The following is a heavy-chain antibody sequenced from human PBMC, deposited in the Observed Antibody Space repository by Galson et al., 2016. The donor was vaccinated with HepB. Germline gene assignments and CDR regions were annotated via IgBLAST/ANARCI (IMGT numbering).Heavy chain of an antibody. Sequence: SLTCTVYSGSFSGYSWSWLRQPPGTGLEWIGEVNHSGSTNYNPSLKSRVTVSVDTTKMHFSLNMRSVTAADTAVYYCVREKQFGAGPFGMDVWGQGTTVTVSS. CDR2: VNHSGST. D-gene: IGHD3-10*01. J-gene: IGHJ6*02. V-gene: IGHV4-34*01. CDR3: VREKQFGAGPFGMDV. CDR1: SGSFSGYS.